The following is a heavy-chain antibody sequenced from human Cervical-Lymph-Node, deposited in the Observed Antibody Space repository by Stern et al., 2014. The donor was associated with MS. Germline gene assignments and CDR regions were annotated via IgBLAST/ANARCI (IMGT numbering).Heavy chain of an antibody. CDR2: IIPIFGKA. CDR3: ARGELKEGLVRGMDV. J-gene: IGHJ6*02. CDR1: GGTFSSFA. Sequence: QVQLGESGAGVKKPGSSVKVSCKASGGTFSSFAISWVRQAPGQGLEWMGGIIPIFGKANYAHKFQGRVTITADESTSTAYMELSSLRSEDTAVYYCARGELKEGLVRGMDVWGQGTTVTVSS. V-gene: IGHV1-69*01. D-gene: IGHD1-26*01.